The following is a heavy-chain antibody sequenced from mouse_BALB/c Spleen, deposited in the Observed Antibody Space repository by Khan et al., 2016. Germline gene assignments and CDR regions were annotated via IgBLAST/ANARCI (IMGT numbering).Heavy chain of an antibody. CDR3: ARNYSGSSYYAMDY. D-gene: IGHD1-1*01. CDR2: IWSDGST. J-gene: IGHJ4*01. V-gene: IGHV2-6*02. CDR1: GFSLTSYG. Sequence: QVQLKESGPGLVAPSQSLSITCTVSGFSLTSYGVHWVRQPPGKGLEWLVVIWSDGSTTYNSALKSRLSISKDNSKSPVFLKMNSLQTDDTAMYYCARNYSGSSYYAMDYWGQGTSVTVSS.